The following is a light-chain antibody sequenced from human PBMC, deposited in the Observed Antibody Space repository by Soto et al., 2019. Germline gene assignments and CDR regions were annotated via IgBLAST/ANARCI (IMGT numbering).Light chain of an antibody. V-gene: IGKV3-15*01. Sequence: EIVMTQSPATLSVSPGERATLSCRASQSVSSNLAWYQQKPGQAPRLLIYGASTRATGIPARFSGSGSGTEFTLTISSLQSEDVAVYYCQQYTNWHPSTFGQGTKLEIK. CDR1: QSVSSN. CDR3: QQYTNWHPST. J-gene: IGKJ2*02. CDR2: GAS.